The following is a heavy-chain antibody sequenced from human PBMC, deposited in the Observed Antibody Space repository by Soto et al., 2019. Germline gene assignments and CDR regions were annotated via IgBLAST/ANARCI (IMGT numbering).Heavy chain of an antibody. Sequence: QVQLIESGEGVVQPGGSLRLSCAASGFTFRSYGMHWVRQAPGKGPEWVAVISYNGNNRDYADSVKGRFTISRDNSKNIVNLEMNGLRVEDSAIYYCATGQLVGTKNPGPFAHWGQGSLVIVSS. CDR1: GFTFRSYG. D-gene: IGHD1-1*01. CDR2: ISYNGNNR. CDR3: ATGQLVGTKNPGPFAH. V-gene: IGHV3-30*03. J-gene: IGHJ4*02.